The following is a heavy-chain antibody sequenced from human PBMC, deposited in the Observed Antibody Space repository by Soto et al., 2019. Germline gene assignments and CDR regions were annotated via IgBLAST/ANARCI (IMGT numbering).Heavy chain of an antibody. CDR1: GGNIRSSGW. Sequence: SEPQSLTSSVSGGNIRSSGWWRWVRQPPGKGLEWIGEIYHSGSTNYNPSLKSRVTISVDKSKNQFSLKLSSVTAPGTAVYYCARVYRGTRQWLVHPLYYFDYWGQGTLVTVSS. V-gene: IGHV4-4*02. CDR2: IYHSGST. J-gene: IGHJ4*02. D-gene: IGHD6-19*01. CDR3: ARVYRGTRQWLVHPLYYFDY.